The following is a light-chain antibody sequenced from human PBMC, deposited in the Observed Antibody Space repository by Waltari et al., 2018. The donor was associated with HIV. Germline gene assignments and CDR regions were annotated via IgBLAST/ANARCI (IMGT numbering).Light chain of an antibody. CDR3: TAYKYSTRSYV. V-gene: IGLV2-14*03. CDR1: RHDVVDYNH. CDR2: DVT. Sequence: QSALTPPASVSGSPGQSITISCIGSRHDVVDYNHVAWYHQHPDNAPKLLIYDVTNRPPGVSNRFSCSKSGNTASLAISGLQAEDEADYFCTAYKYSTRSYVFGTGTKVTVL. J-gene: IGLJ1*01.